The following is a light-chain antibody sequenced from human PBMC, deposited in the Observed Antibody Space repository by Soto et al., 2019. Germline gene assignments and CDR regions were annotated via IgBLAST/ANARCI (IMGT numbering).Light chain of an antibody. CDR3: QQYSNWPPIT. Sequence: EIVLTQSPVTLSLSPGERATLSCRASQTVSSSLAWYQQKPGQAPRLLIYDTSTRATGIPARFSGSGSGTEFTLTISSLQSEDFAVYYCQQYSNWPPITFGQGTRLEI. CDR2: DTS. CDR1: QTVSSS. J-gene: IGKJ5*01. V-gene: IGKV3-15*01.